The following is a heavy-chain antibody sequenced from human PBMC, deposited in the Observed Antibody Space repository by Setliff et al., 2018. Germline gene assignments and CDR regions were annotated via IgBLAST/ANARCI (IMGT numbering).Heavy chain of an antibody. CDR3: ATNLATPSDAFDI. CDR1: GDSITSYY. Sequence: SETLSLTCTLSGDSITSYYLTWIRQPPGKGLEWIGYMFYTGTTNYNPSLKSRVTMSIDTSMKSFSLRLTSVTPADTAIYYCATNLATPSDAFDIWGQGTMVT. V-gene: IGHV4-59*01. J-gene: IGHJ3*02. CDR2: MFYTGTT.